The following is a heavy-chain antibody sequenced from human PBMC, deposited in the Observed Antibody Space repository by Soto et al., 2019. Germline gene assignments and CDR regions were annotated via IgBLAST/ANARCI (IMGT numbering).Heavy chain of an antibody. V-gene: IGHV1-2*02. CDR2: INPKSGGT. J-gene: IGHJ4*02. CDR1: GYTFTVYY. D-gene: IGHD1-26*01. CDR3: ARDLGKGGGSAGFDY. Sequence: ASVKVSGKASGYTFTVYYMHWVRQAPGQGLEWMGWINPKSGGTMYPQKFQGRVTMTWDTSISTAYMALTRLRSDDTAVYYCARDLGKGGGSAGFDYWGQVTLVTVSS.